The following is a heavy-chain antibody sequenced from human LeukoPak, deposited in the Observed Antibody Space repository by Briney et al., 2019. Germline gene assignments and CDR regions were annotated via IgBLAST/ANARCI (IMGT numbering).Heavy chain of an antibody. J-gene: IGHJ5*02. V-gene: IGHV1-69*04. D-gene: IGHD3-3*01. CDR1: GGTFSSYT. Sequence: SVKVSCKASGGTFSSYTISWVRQAPGQGLEWMGRIIPILGVANYAQKFQGRVTITADKSTSTAYMELSSLRSEDTAVYYCARDSKYYDFWSGYSYNWFDPWGQGTLVTVSS. CDR2: IIPILGVA. CDR3: ARDSKYYDFWSGYSYNWFDP.